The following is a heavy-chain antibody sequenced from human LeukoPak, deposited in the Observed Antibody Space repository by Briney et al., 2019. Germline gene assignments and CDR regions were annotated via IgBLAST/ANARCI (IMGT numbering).Heavy chain of an antibody. CDR2: ISGSGGTM. Sequence: PGGSLRLSCAASGFTFNSYSMNWVRQAPGKGLEWVSYISGSGGTMSYADSVKGRFTVSRDNAKNSLYLQMNTLRDEDTAVYYCARDEGWAFDIWGQGTMVTVSS. J-gene: IGHJ3*02. CDR1: GFTFNSYS. CDR3: ARDEGWAFDI. V-gene: IGHV3-48*02. D-gene: IGHD5-24*01.